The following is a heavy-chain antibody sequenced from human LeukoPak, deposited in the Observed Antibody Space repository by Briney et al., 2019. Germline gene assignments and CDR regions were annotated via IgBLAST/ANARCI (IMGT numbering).Heavy chain of an antibody. V-gene: IGHV3-30*04. CDR2: ISYDGSNK. J-gene: IGHJ4*02. CDR1: GFTFSSYA. CDR3: ARGCGVGSCYLQLDY. D-gene: IGHD2-15*01. Sequence: PVGSLRLSCAASGFTFSSYAMHWVRQAPGKGLKRVAVISYDGSNKYYADSVKGRFTISRDNSKNTLYLQMNSLRAEDTAVYYCARGCGVGSCYLQLDYWGQGTLVTVSS.